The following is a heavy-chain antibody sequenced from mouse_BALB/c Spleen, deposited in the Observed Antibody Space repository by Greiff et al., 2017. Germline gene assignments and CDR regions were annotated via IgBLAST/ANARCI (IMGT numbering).Heavy chain of an antibody. J-gene: IGHJ2*01. CDR3: ARKEVRRPYYFDY. Sequence: QVQLKQSGAELLKPGASVKISCKATGYTFSSYWIEWVKQRPGHGLEWIGEILPGSGSTNYNEKFKGKATFTADTSSNTAYMQLSSLTSEVSAVYYCARKEVRRPYYFDYGGQGTTRTVAS. CDR2: ILPGSGST. CDR1: GYTFSSYW. V-gene: IGHV1-9*01. D-gene: IGHD2-14*01.